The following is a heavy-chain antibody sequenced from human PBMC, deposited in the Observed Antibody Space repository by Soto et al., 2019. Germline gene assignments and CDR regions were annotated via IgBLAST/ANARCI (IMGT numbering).Heavy chain of an antibody. CDR1: GYSFTDYK. J-gene: IGHJ6*02. V-gene: IGHV1-2*04. Sequence: VKVSCKTSGYSFTDYKLHWVRQAPGQGLEWMGWINPNSGGTNYAQKFQGWVTMTRDTSISTAYMELSRLRSDDTAEYYCARDPAPYPLSLYGMDVWGQGTTVTVSS. CDR3: ARDPAPYPLSLYGMDV. CDR2: INPNSGGT.